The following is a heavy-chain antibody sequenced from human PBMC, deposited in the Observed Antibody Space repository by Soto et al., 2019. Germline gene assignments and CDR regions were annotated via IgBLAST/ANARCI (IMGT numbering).Heavy chain of an antibody. CDR1: GGTFSSYA. D-gene: IGHD2-15*01. Sequence: ASVKVSCKASGGTFSSYAISWVRQAPGQGLEWMGGIIPIFGTANYAQKFQGRVTITADKSTSTAYMELSSLRSEDTAVYYCAREVGGYCSGGSCLGFDPWGQGTLVTVSS. J-gene: IGHJ5*02. V-gene: IGHV1-69*06. CDR2: IIPIFGTA. CDR3: AREVGGYCSGGSCLGFDP.